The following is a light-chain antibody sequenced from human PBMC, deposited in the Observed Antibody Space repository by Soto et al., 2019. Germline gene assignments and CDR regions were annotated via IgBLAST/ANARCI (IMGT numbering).Light chain of an antibody. J-gene: IGKJ1*01. CDR1: QSVSSSY. CDR3: QQYVRSPPSWT. V-gene: IGKV3-20*01. Sequence: ETVLTQSPGTLSLSPGERATLSCRASQSVSSSYLAWYQQKPGQAPRLLIYDASSRATGIPDRFSGSGSGTDFNLTISRLEPEYFAVYYFQQYVRSPPSWTFGQGTKVEIK. CDR2: DAS.